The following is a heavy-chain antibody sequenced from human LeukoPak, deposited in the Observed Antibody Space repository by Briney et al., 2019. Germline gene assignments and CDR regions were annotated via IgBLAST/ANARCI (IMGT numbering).Heavy chain of an antibody. J-gene: IGHJ6*03. V-gene: IGHV1-18*01. CDR2: ISAYNGNT. CDR1: GYTFTSYG. D-gene: IGHD3-10*01. CDR3: ARAPYYYGSGSYYPQPYYYYYMDV. Sequence: GASVKVSCKASGYTFTSYGISWVRQAPGQGLEWMGWISAYNGNTNYAQKFQGRVTMTRDTSISTAYMELSRLRSDDTAVYYCARAPYYYGSGSYYPQPYYYYYMDVWGKGTTVTISS.